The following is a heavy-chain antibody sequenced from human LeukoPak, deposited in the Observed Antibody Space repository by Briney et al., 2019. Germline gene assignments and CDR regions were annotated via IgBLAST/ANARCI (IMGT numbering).Heavy chain of an antibody. Sequence: SETLSLTCTVSGGSISSSSYYWGWIRQPPGKGLEWIGSIYYSGSTYYNPSLKSRVTISVDTSKNQFSLKLSSVTAADTAVYYCARDRYCSSTSCPRSDAFDIWGQGTMVTVSS. CDR3: ARDRYCSSTSCPRSDAFDI. CDR2: IYYSGST. D-gene: IGHD2-2*01. J-gene: IGHJ3*02. CDR1: GGSISSSSYY. V-gene: IGHV4-39*02.